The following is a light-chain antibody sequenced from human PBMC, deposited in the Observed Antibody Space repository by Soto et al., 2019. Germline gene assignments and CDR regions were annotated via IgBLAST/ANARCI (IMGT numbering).Light chain of an antibody. CDR2: EVS. CDR1: SNDVGGYNY. CDR3: SSYGGANTAV. J-gene: IGLJ2*01. V-gene: IGLV2-8*01. Sequence: QSALTQPPSASGSPGQSVTISCTGTSNDVGGYNYVSWYQQHPGKAPKLMIHEVSKRPSGVPDRFSGSKSGNTASLTVSGLLTEDEADYYCSSYGGANTAVFGGGTQLTVL.